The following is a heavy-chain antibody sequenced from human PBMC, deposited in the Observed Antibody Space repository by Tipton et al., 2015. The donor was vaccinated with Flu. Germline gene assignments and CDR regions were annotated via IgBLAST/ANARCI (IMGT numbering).Heavy chain of an antibody. CDR3: ARGQGNSGWRYFDY. Sequence: TLSLTCNVSGGSLSGYYWSWIRQPAGKGLEWIGRIYTSGNTDYSPSLKSRVTMSVDTSKNQFSLKLSSMTAADAAVYYCARGQGNSGWRYFDYWGKGTLVTFSS. CDR1: GGSLSGYY. CDR2: IYTSGNT. D-gene: IGHD6-19*01. J-gene: IGHJ4*02. V-gene: IGHV4-4*07.